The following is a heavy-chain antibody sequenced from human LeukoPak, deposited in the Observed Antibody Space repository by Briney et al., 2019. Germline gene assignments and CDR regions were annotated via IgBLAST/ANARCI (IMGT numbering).Heavy chain of an antibody. D-gene: IGHD6-19*01. V-gene: IGHV4-34*01. J-gene: IGHJ4*02. CDR2: IYHSGST. CDR3: ARDIGGAVAGDY. CDR1: GGSFSGYY. Sequence: SETLSLTCAVYGGSFSGYYWSWIRQPPGKGLEWIGSIYHSGSTYYNPSLKSRVTISVDTSKNQFSLKLSSVTAADTAVYYCARDIGGAVAGDYWGQGTLVTVSS.